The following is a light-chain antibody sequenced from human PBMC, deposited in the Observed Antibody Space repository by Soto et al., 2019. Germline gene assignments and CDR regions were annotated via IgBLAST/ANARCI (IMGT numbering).Light chain of an antibody. J-gene: IGKJ5*01. CDR2: GAS. CDR3: QQYTGPPTT. Sequence: EIISTQSPDTLSLSPGERATLSCRASQTVSSNYLAWCQQRPGQAPRLLIYGASTRAAGIPDRFSGSGSGTDFTLTITRLEPEDSAVYFCQQYTGPPTTLGQGTRLEIK. CDR1: QTVSSNY. V-gene: IGKV3-20*01.